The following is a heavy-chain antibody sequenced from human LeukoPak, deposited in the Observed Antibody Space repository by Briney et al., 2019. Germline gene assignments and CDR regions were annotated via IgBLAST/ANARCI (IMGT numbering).Heavy chain of an antibody. CDR3: ARDPYDYGYYGMDV. CDR1: GYTFTGYY. V-gene: IGHV1-2*02. CDR2: INPNSGGT. J-gene: IGHJ6*02. Sequence: ASVKVSCKAPGYTFTGYYMHWVRQAPGQGLEWMGWINPNSGGTNYAQKFQGRVTMTRDTSISTAYMELSRLRSDDTAVYYCARDPYDYGYYGMDVWGQGTTVTVSS. D-gene: IGHD3-16*01.